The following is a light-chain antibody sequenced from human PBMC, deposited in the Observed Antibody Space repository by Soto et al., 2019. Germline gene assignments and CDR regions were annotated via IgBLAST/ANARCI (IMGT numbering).Light chain of an antibody. Sequence: EIVMTQSPATLSVSSGERATLSCRASQSVSSRLAWYQQKSGQAPRLLIYGASTRATGIPARFSGSGSGTEFTLTISSLQSEDFAVYYCQQYNNWPPWTFGQGTKVDIK. J-gene: IGKJ1*01. CDR1: QSVSSR. CDR2: GAS. CDR3: QQYNNWPPWT. V-gene: IGKV3-15*01.